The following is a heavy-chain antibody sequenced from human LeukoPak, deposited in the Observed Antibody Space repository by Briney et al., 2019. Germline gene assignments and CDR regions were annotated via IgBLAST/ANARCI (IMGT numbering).Heavy chain of an antibody. CDR3: ARARYCSGGSCLDY. V-gene: IGHV3-74*01. CDR2: INSDRSST. Sequence: GGSLRLSCAASGFTFSSYWMHWVRQAPGKGLVWVSRINSDRSSTSYADSVKGRFTISRDNAKNTLYLQMNSLRAEDTAVYYCARARYCSGGSCLDYWGQGTLVTVSS. D-gene: IGHD2-15*01. J-gene: IGHJ4*02. CDR1: GFTFSSYW.